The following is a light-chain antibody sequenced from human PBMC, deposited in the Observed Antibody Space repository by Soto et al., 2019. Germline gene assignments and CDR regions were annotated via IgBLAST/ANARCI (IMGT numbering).Light chain of an antibody. V-gene: IGKV4-1*01. J-gene: IGKJ1*01. CDR3: QQYYTTPRT. CDR2: WAS. CDR1: QSVLYSSNNKNY. Sequence: DIVMTQSPDSLAASLGERATINCKSSQSVLYSSNNKNYLGWYQQKAGQPPKLLIYWASIRESGVPDRFSGSGSGTDFTLTISSLQAEDVAVYYCQQYYTTPRTFGQGTKVEIK.